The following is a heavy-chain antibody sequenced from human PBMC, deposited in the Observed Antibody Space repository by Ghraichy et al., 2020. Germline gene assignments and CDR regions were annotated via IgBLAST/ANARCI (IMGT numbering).Heavy chain of an antibody. CDR3: ARNHYYDSSGYARWFDS. D-gene: IGHD3-22*01. CDR2: ISPNNGNT. CDR1: GYTFTNNG. Sequence: SVKVSCKASGYTFTNNGISWVRQAPGQGLEWMGWISPNNGNTDYAQKLQDRVTMTADTSTSTAYMELRSLRADDTAAYYCARNHYYDSSGYARWFDSWGQGTLVTVSS. J-gene: IGHJ5*01. V-gene: IGHV1-18*01.